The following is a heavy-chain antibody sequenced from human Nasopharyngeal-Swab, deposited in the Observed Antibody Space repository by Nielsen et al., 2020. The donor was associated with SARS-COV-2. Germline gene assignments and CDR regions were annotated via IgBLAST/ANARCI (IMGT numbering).Heavy chain of an antibody. CDR2: INHSGST. V-gene: IGHV4-34*01. CDR3: ARGYPFFKYSSSYYFDY. J-gene: IGHJ4*02. D-gene: IGHD6-6*01. Sequence: WIRQPPGKGLEWIGEINHSGSTNYNPSLKSRVTISVDTSKNQFSLKLSSVTAADTAVYYCARGYPFFKYSSSYYFDYWGQGTLVTVSS.